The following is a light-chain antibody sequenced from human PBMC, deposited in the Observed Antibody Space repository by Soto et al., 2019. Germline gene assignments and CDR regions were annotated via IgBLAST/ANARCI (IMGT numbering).Light chain of an antibody. CDR2: KAS. V-gene: IGKV1-5*03. CDR1: QSFTSW. J-gene: IGKJ2*01. Sequence: DIQMTQSPSTLSASVGDRVTITCRASQSFTSWLAWYQQKPGKAPRLLIYKASSLESGVPSRFSGSGSGTECTLTISSLQPDDFATYDCQQYNSYPYTFGQGTKLEIK. CDR3: QQYNSYPYT.